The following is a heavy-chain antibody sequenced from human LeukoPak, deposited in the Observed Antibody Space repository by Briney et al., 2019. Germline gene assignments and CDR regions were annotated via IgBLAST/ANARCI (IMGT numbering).Heavy chain of an antibody. CDR2: ISAYNGNT. CDR3: ASGAVVVAATQGKGLVYYHYGMDV. D-gene: IGHD2-15*01. J-gene: IGHJ6*02. V-gene: IGHV1-18*01. CDR1: GYTFTSYG. Sequence: ASVKVSCKASGYTFTSYGISWVRQAPGQGLEWMGWISAYNGNTNYAQKLQGRVTMTTDTSTSTAYMELRSLRSDDTAVYYCASGAVVVAATQGKGLVYYHYGMDVWGQGTTVTVSS.